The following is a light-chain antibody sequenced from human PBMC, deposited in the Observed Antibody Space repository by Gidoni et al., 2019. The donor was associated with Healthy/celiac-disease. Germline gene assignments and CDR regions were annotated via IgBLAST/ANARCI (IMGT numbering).Light chain of an antibody. V-gene: IGLV2-14*01. Sequence: QSALTQPASVSVSPGQSITIPCTGTSSDVGGYNYVSWYQQHPGKAPKRMSYEVSKRPSGVSNRFSGSKSGNTASLTISGLQAEDEADYYCSAYTSSSTVVVFGGGTKRTVL. CDR1: SSDVGGYNY. CDR2: EVS. CDR3: SAYTSSSTVVV. J-gene: IGLJ2*01.